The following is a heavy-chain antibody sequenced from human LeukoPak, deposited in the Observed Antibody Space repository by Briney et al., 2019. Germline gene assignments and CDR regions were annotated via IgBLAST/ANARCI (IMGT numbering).Heavy chain of an antibody. CDR1: GYTFTSYG. CDR2: ISAYNGNT. Sequence: GASVKVSCKASGYTFTSYGISWVRQAPGQGLEWMGWISAYNGNTNYAHNLRDRVTMTTDTSTTTAYLELRSLTSDDTAIYYCAREAAAGVYFEYWGQGTLVTVSS. J-gene: IGHJ4*02. V-gene: IGHV1-18*01. D-gene: IGHD6-13*01. CDR3: AREAAAGVYFEY.